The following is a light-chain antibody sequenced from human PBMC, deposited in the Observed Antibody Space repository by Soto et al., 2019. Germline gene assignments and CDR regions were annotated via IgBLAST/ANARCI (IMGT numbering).Light chain of an antibody. Sequence: DIQMTQSPSSVSASVGDRVTITCRASQGIVSWLAWYQQKPWNAPKLLIYAASNLQSRVPLRFSGSRSVTDLTRNISSLQPEDFATYYNQPTTSSAYTFGGPTNVQIK. CDR1: QGIVSW. CDR3: QPTTSSAYT. J-gene: IGKJ4*01. V-gene: IGKV1-12*01. CDR2: AAS.